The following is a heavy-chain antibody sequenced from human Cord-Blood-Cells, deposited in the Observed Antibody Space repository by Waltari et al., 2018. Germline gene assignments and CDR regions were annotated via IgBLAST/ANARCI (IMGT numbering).Heavy chain of an antibody. Sequence: EVQLVESGGGLVKPGGSLRPSCAASGFTFSSYSMNWVRQAPGKGLEWVSSISRSSSYIYYADSVKGRFTISRDNAKNSLYLQMNSLRAEDTAVYYCARTAGNDAFDIWGQGTMVTVSS. V-gene: IGHV3-21*01. CDR2: ISRSSSYI. CDR3: ARTAGNDAFDI. J-gene: IGHJ3*02. CDR1: GFTFSSYS.